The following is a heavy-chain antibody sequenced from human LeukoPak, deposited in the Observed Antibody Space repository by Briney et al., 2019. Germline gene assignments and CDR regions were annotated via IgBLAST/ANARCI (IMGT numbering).Heavy chain of an antibody. D-gene: IGHD3-22*01. CDR2: INPSGGST. V-gene: IGHV1-46*01. CDR1: GYTFTSYY. Sequence: ASVKVSCKASGYTFTSYYMHWVRQAPGQGLEWMGIINPSGGSTSYAQKFQGRVTMTRDTSTSTDYMELSSLRSEDTAVYYCARDSSGHYSWFDPWGQGTLVTVSS. CDR3: ARDSSGHYSWFDP. J-gene: IGHJ5*02.